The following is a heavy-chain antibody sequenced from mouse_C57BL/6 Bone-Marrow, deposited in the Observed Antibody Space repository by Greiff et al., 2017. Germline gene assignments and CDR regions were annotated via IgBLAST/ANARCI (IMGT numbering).Heavy chain of an antibody. V-gene: IGHV5-4*03. CDR2: ISDGGSYT. Sequence: EVKLQESGGGLVKPGGSLKLSCAASGFTFSGYAMSWVRQTPEKRLEWVATISDGGSYTYYPDNVKGRFTISRDNAKNNLYLQMSHLKSEDTAMYYCARIRGWYFDVWGTGTTVTVSS. CDR3: ARIRGWYFDV. CDR1: GFTFSGYA. J-gene: IGHJ1*03.